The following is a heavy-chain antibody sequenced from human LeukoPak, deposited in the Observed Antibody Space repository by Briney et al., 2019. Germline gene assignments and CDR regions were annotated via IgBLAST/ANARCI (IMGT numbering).Heavy chain of an antibody. J-gene: IGHJ5*02. CDR2: INPSGGST. CDR3: ARDYSGEWEQLTGWWFDP. V-gene: IGHV1-46*01. Sequence: GASVKVSCKASGYTFTSYYIHWVRQAPGQGLEWIGLINPSGGSTNYAQKFQGRVTMTRDMSTRTVYMELSDLRPEDTAVYYCARDYSGEWEQLTGWWFDPWGQGTLVIVSS. CDR1: GYTFTSYY. D-gene: IGHD1-26*01.